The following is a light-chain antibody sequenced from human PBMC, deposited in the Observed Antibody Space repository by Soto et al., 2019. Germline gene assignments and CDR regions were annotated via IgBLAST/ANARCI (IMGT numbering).Light chain of an antibody. J-gene: IGKJ5*01. CDR1: ESISIW. V-gene: IGKV1-5*01. Sequence: DIQMTQSPSTLSASVGDTVTITCRASESISIWLAWYQQKPGKAPKLLIYDASSLESGVPSRFSGSGSGTEFTLTISSLQSEDFAVYYCQQYRNWPPITFGQGTRLEIK. CDR3: QQYRNWPPIT. CDR2: DAS.